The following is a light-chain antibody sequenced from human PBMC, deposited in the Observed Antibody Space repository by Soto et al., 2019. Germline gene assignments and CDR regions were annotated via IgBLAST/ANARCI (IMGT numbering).Light chain of an antibody. CDR2: DAS. V-gene: IGKV3-20*01. CDR1: QTVRNNY. CDR3: QQFSSYPLT. J-gene: IGKJ4*01. Sequence: EFVLTQSPGTLSLSPWERATLSCRASQTVRNNYLAWYQQKPGQAPRLLIYDASSRATGIPDRCSGGGSGTDFTLTISRLEPEDFAVYYCQQFSSYPLTFGGGTKVDIK.